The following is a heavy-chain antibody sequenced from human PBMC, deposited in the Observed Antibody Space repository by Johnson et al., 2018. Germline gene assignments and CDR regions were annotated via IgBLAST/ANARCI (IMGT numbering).Heavy chain of an antibody. CDR1: GFSFGDSA. V-gene: IGHV3-49*03. J-gene: IGHJ6*03. D-gene: IGHD2-2*01. CDR3: TRARREYQLPYFYYYMDV. CDR2: IKSKAFGGTT. Sequence: VQLVESGGGLVQPGRSLSLSCSASGFSFGDSAMSWFRQAPGKGLEWVGFIKSKAFGGTTEYDASVRGRFAISRDDSKSIAYLQMNSLKTEDTAVYYCTRARREYQLPYFYYYMDVWGKGTTVTVS.